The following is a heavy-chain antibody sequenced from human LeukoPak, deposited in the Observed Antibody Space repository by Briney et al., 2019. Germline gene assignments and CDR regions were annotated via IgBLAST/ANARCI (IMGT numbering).Heavy chain of an antibody. CDR1: GASISDYY. Sequence: SETLSLTCNVSGASISDYYWSWIRQSPTRGLEWIGYVSSRGATYNNPSLKSRVTTSAHTSENQLSLKLTSVTAADTAVYYCARAQKTMLSRAVYFFDFWGQGLLVTVSS. V-gene: IGHV4-59*01. D-gene: IGHD2-2*01. CDR3: ARAQKTMLSRAVYFFDF. CDR2: VSSRGAT. J-gene: IGHJ4*02.